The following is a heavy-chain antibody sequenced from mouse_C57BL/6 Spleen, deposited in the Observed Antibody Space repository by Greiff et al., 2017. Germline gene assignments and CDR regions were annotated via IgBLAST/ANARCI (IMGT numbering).Heavy chain of an antibody. J-gene: IGHJ1*03. D-gene: IGHD2-4*01. CDR3: ARGGDYDWYFDV. CDR1: GYSITSGYD. V-gene: IGHV3-1*01. CDR2: ISYSGST. Sequence: EVQGVESGPGMVKPSQSLSLTCTVTGYSITSGYDWHCLRHFPGNKLEWMGYISYSGSTNHNPSLKSRISITHDTSKNHFFLKLNSVTTEETATYYCARGGDYDWYFDVWGTGTTLTVSS.